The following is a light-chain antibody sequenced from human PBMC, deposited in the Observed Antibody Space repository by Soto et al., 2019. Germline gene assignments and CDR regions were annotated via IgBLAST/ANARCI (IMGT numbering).Light chain of an antibody. Sequence: QSVLTQPPSASGSPGQSVTISCTGNSSDIGGYNYVSWYQQHPGKAPKLMIYEVSKRPSGVPDRFSGSKSGNTASLTVSGLQAEDEADYYCSSYAGSNNYVFGSGTQLPS. CDR1: SSDIGGYNY. V-gene: IGLV2-8*01. CDR2: EVS. CDR3: SSYAGSNNYV. J-gene: IGLJ1*01.